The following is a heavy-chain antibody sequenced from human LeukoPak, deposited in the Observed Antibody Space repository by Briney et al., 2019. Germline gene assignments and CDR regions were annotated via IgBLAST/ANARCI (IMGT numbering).Heavy chain of an antibody. D-gene: IGHD2-15*01. V-gene: IGHV4-61*02. CDR2: IYTSGST. Sequence: SETLSLTCTVSGGSINSGSYYCSWIRQPAGKGLQWIGRIYTSGSTKYNPSLKSRVTISVDTSKNQFSLRLSSVTAADTAVYYCAREGDCSGGICSPRIFDPWGLGSLVTVSS. CDR3: AREGDCSGGICSPRIFDP. J-gene: IGHJ5*02. CDR1: GGSINSGSYY.